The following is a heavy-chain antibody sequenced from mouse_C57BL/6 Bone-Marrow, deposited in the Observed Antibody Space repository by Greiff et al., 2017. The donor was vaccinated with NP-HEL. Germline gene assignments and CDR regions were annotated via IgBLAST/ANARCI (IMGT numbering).Heavy chain of an antibody. J-gene: IGHJ2*01. Sequence: EVQLQESGPGLAKPSQTLSLTCSVTGYSITSDYWHWIRKFPGNKLEYMGYISYSGSTYYNPSLKSRISITRDTSKNQYYLQLNSVTTEDTATYYCARDYGSEFDYWGQGTTLTVSS. CDR1: GYSITSDY. D-gene: IGHD1-1*01. CDR2: ISYSGST. V-gene: IGHV3-8*01. CDR3: ARDYGSEFDY.